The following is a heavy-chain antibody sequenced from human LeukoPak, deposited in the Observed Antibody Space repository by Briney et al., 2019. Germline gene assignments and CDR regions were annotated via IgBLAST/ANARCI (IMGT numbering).Heavy chain of an antibody. CDR3: ATNAGSYGSGSYYNDNWFDP. V-gene: IGHV1-69-2*01. J-gene: IGHJ5*02. CDR1: GYTFTDYY. Sequence: ASVKVSCKVSGYTFTDYYMHWVQQAPGKGLEWMGLVDPEDGETIYAEKFQGRVTITADTSTDTAYMELGSLRSEDTAVYYCATNAGSYGSGSYYNDNWFDPWGQGTLVTVSS. CDR2: VDPEDGET. D-gene: IGHD3-10*01.